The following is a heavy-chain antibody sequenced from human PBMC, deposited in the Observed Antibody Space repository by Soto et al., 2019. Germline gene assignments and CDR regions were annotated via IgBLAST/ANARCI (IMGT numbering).Heavy chain of an antibody. CDR1: GGSISNAAYS. D-gene: IGHD5-18*01. CDR2: IYPSGMP. CDR3: ARERGGYGLFDS. Sequence: QLQLQESGSGLVKPSHTLSLTCTVSGGSISNAAYSWSWIRQPPGKGLEWIGYIYPSGMPFYNPSLRSRVTIPIDRSNAQFSLNLKSVTAADTAVYYCARERGGYGLFDSWGQGTLVTVSS. J-gene: IGHJ4*02. V-gene: IGHV4-30-2*01.